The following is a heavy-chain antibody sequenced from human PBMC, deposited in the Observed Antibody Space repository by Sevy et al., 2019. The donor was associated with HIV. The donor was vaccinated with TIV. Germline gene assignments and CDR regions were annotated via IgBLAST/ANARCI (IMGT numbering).Heavy chain of an antibody. Sequence: SETLSLTCTVSGGSISSGDYYWSWIRQPPGKGLEWIGYIYYSGSTYYNPSLKSRVTISVDTSKNQFSLKLSPVTAADTVVYYGARDGAGGSGSYYNAQFSPPWFDPWGQGTLVTVSS. V-gene: IGHV4-30-4*01. J-gene: IGHJ5*02. CDR1: GGSISSGDYY. D-gene: IGHD3-10*01. CDR3: ARDGAGGSGSYYNAQFSPPWFDP. CDR2: IYYSGST.